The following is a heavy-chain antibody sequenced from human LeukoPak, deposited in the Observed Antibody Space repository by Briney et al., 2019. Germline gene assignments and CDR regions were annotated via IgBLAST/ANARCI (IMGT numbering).Heavy chain of an antibody. J-gene: IGHJ3*02. CDR1: GGSISSSDHY. V-gene: IGHV4-39*02. Sequence: PSETLSLTCTVSGGSISSSDHYWAWIRQPPGKGLEWIGSRYYSGDNYYSPSLKSRVTISVDTSTNQFALKMNSVTAADTAVYYCARDKGVYSSSWYTMGAFDIWGQGTMVTVSS. CDR3: ARDKGVYSSSWYTMGAFDI. CDR2: RYYSGDN. D-gene: IGHD6-13*01.